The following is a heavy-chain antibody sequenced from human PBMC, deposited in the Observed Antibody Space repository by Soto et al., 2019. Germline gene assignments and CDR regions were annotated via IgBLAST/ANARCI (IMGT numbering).Heavy chain of an antibody. J-gene: IGHJ4*02. CDR3: ARESGIAAVNVVDY. CDR2: IRSSSSTI. CDR1: GFTFSSYS. D-gene: IGHD6-13*01. Sequence: GGSLRLSCAASGFTFSSYSMNWVRQAPGKGLEWVSYIRSSSSTIDYADSVKGRFTISRDNAKNSIYLQMNSLRDEDTAVYYCARESGIAAVNVVDYWGQGTLVTVSS. V-gene: IGHV3-48*02.